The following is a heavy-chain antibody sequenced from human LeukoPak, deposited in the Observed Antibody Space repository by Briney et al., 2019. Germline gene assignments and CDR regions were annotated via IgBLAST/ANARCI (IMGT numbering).Heavy chain of an antibody. CDR2: ISSSGSTI. CDR1: GFTFSTFA. D-gene: IGHD3-22*01. J-gene: IGHJ4*02. V-gene: IGHV3-48*03. Sequence: GGSLRLSCAASGFTFSTFAMIWVRQAPGKGLEWVSYISSSGSTIYYADSVKGRFTISRDNAKNSLYLQMNSLRAEDTAVYYCARGENYDSSGYYRDYWGQGTLVTVSS. CDR3: ARGENYDSSGYYRDY.